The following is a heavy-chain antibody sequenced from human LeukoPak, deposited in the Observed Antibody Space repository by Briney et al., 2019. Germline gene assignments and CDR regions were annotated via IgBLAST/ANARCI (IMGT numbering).Heavy chain of an antibody. CDR3: ARDSEGDGYNFDT. J-gene: IGHJ5*02. Sequence: ASVKVSCKASGYTFTSYYMHWVRLAPGQGLEWMGIINPTGGSTSYAQKFQGRVTMTRDTSTSTVYMELSSLRAEDTAVYYCARDSEGDGYNFDTWGRGTLVTVSS. D-gene: IGHD5-24*01. CDR1: GYTFTSYY. CDR2: INPTGGST. V-gene: IGHV1-46*01.